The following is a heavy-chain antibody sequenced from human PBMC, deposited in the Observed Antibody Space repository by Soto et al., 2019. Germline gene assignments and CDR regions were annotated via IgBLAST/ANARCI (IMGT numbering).Heavy chain of an antibody. CDR3: AKVGDVYNSFFDH. CDR2: VTDDGTKT. Sequence: PGGSLRLSCAASGFSFRTYGMHWVRQAPGQGLQWVAAVTDDGTKTYYGDSVKGRFTISRDNSKNTVFLHMNSLRIEDTAVYYCAKVGDVYNSFFDHWGQGALVTVSS. CDR1: GFSFRTYG. J-gene: IGHJ4*02. D-gene: IGHD1-26*01. V-gene: IGHV3-30*18.